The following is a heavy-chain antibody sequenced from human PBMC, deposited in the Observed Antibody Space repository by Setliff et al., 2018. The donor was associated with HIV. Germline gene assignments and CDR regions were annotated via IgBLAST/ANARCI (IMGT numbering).Heavy chain of an antibody. V-gene: IGHV4-31*03. CDR1: GGSISSGGYY. J-gene: IGHJ3*02. Sequence: SETLSLTCTVSGGSISSGGYYWNWIRQHPGKGLEWIGFIHYSGSTNYNPSLKGRVTISVDTSKKQFSLKLSSVTAADTAVYYCARGHVVATLYYDILTGYWGGNAFNIWGQGTMVTVSS. CDR2: IHYSGST. D-gene: IGHD3-9*01. CDR3: ARGHVVATLYYDILTGYWGGNAFNI.